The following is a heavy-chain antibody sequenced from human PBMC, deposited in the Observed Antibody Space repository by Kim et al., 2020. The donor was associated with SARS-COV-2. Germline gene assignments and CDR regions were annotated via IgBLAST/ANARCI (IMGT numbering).Heavy chain of an antibody. CDR1: GGTFSSYA. V-gene: IGHV1-69*13. Sequence: SVKVSCKASGGTFSSYAISWVRQAPGQGLEWMGGIIPIFGTANYAQKFQGRVTITADESTSTAYMELSSLRSEDTAVYYCARESEGIQLWPIDAFDIWGQGTMVTVSS. D-gene: IGHD5-18*01. J-gene: IGHJ3*02. CDR2: IIPIFGTA. CDR3: ARESEGIQLWPIDAFDI.